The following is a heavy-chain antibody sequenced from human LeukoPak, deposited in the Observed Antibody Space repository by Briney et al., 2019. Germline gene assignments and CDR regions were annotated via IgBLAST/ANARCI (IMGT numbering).Heavy chain of an antibody. Sequence: PSQTLPLTCTVSSDSIISYSWSWIPNPPGKGLEWIGHIYTSGSTNWNPTHKSPVTMSVDMSKNKFSLRLSSVTAADTAVYYCARDIRLSGSYRWEARFDYWGQGTLVTVSS. CDR3: ARDIRLSGSYRWEARFDY. CDR1: SDSIISYS. V-gene: IGHV4-4*07. J-gene: IGHJ4*02. CDR2: IYTSGST. D-gene: IGHD3-16*02.